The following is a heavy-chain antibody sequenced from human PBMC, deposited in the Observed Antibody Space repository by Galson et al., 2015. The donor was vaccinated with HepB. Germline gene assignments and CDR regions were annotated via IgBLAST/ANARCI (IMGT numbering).Heavy chain of an antibody. CDR2: R. V-gene: IGHV3-33*01. D-gene: IGHD6-13*01. CDR3: ARSPTAAAFFDF. J-gene: IGHJ4*02. CDR1: GFNFSQDV. Sequence: SLRLSCAVSGFNFSQDVMHWVRQAPDKGLQCVPFRDSVKGRFTISRDISKNTLYLQISSLRDEDTATYYCARSPTAAAFFDFWGQGTLLTVSS.